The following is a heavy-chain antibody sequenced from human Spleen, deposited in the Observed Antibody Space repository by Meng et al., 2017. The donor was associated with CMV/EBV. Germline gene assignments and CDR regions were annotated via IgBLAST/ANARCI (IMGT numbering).Heavy chain of an antibody. D-gene: IGHD1-26*01. CDR1: GFTFSTYG. CDR2: IYSGGST. Sequence: GGSLRLSCVGSGFTFSTYGMTWVRQAPGKGLEWVSIIYSGGSTYYADSVKGRFTISRDNSKNTLYLQMNSLRAEDTAVYYCASSAILDYWGHGTLVTVSS. CDR3: ASSAILDY. V-gene: IGHV3-53*01. J-gene: IGHJ4*01.